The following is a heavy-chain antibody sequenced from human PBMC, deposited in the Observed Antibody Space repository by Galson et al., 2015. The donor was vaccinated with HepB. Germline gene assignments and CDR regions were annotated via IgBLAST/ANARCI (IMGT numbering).Heavy chain of an antibody. Sequence: SLRLSCAASGSTFSSYALHWVRQAPGNGLEFVSAISSNGGSTYYADSVKGRFTISRDNSKNTLYLQMSSLRAEDTAVYYCVKAHYYGTGSYYEYVVGAFDIWGQGTMVTVSS. V-gene: IGHV3-64D*06. CDR2: ISSNGGST. J-gene: IGHJ3*02. D-gene: IGHD3-10*01. CDR3: VKAHYYGTGSYYEYVVGAFDI. CDR1: GSTFSSYA.